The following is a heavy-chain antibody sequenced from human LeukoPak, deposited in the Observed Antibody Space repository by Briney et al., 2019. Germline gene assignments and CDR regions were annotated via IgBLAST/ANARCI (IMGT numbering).Heavy chain of an antibody. D-gene: IGHD1-26*01. CDR2: IKADGSEE. Sequence: GGSLRLSCAVSGFTFSNHWMGWVRQAPGMGLQWVANIKADGSEEYYVDSVKGRFTISRDNAKNTLYLQMNSLRAEDTAMYYCARDGPSVGATIDYWGQGTLVTVSS. CDR1: GFTFSNHW. V-gene: IGHV3-7*01. CDR3: ARDGPSVGATIDY. J-gene: IGHJ4*02.